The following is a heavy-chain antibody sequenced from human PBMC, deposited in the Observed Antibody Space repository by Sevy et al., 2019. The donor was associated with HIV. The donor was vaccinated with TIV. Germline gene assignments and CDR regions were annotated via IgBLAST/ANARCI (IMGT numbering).Heavy chain of an antibody. D-gene: IGHD3-10*01. J-gene: IGHJ6*02. Sequence: GGSLRLSCAASGFTFSDYYMSWIRQAPGKGLGWVSYISSSSSYTNYADSVKGRFTISRDNAKNSLYLQMNSLRAEDTAVYYCARDTITMVQGVIGDYYGMDVWGQGTTVTVS. V-gene: IGHV3-11*06. CDR1: GFTFSDYY. CDR3: ARDTITMVQGVIGDYYGMDV. CDR2: ISSSSSYT.